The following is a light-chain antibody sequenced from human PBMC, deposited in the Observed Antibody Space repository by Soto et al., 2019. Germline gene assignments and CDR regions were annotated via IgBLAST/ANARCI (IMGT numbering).Light chain of an antibody. CDR1: QSVNSNY. J-gene: IGKJ3*01. CDR2: SAS. V-gene: IGKV3-20*01. CDR3: HQYGFSPPFT. Sequence: IVLTQYPGTLSLSPGESVTLSCRASQSVNSNYLAWYQQKPGQPPRLLIYSASFRATGIPDRFSGSGSGTDSSLTISRLEPEDFAVYYCHQYGFSPPFTFGPGTKVDNK.